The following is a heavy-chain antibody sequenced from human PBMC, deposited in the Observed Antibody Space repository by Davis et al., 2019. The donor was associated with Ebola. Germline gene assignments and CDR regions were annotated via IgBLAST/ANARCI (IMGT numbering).Heavy chain of an antibody. D-gene: IGHD6-19*01. CDR1: GFTFSTYA. CDR3: ARGSRQWLPPGWFDP. Sequence: PGGSLRLSCAASGFTFSTYAMSWVRQAPGKGLEWVSSISGSGGSTYYADSVKGRFTISRDNAKNSLYLQMNSLRAEDTAVYYCARGSRQWLPPGWFDPWGQGTLVTVSS. CDR2: ISGSGGST. J-gene: IGHJ5*02. V-gene: IGHV3-23*01.